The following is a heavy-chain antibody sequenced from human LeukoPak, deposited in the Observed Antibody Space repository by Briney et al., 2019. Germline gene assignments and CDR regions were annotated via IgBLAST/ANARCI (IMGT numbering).Heavy chain of an antibody. V-gene: IGHV3-30*18. D-gene: IGHD3-10*01. CDR1: GFTFSSYG. CDR2: ISYDGSNK. Sequence: GGSLGLSCAASGFTFSSYGMHWVRQAPGKGLEWVAVISYDGSNKYYADSVKGRFTISRDNSKNTLYLQMNSLRAEDTAVYYCAKDRRGFMVRGRNYYYGMDVWGKGTTVTVSS. CDR3: AKDRRGFMVRGRNYYYGMDV. J-gene: IGHJ6*04.